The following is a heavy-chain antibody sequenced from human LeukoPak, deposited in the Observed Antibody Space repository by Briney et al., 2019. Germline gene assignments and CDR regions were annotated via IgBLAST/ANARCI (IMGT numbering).Heavy chain of an antibody. J-gene: IGHJ3*02. V-gene: IGHV1-69*13. CDR2: IIPIFGTA. CDR3: VILMQQTGSDAFDI. Sequence: GASVKVSCKASGGTFSSYAISWVRQAPGQGLEWMGGIIPIFGTANYAQKFQGRVTITADESTSTAYMELSSLRSEDTAVYYCVILMQQTGSDAFDIWGQGTMVTVSS. D-gene: IGHD6-13*01. CDR1: GGTFSSYA.